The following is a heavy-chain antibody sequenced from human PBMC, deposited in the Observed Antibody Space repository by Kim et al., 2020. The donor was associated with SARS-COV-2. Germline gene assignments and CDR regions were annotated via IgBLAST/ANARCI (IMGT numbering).Heavy chain of an antibody. Sequence: GGSLRLSCAASGFTFSSYGMHWVRQAPGKGLEWVAVISYDGSNKYYADSVKGRFTISRDNSKNTLYLQMNSLRAEDTAVYYCAKGAPPSEKAAFDIWGQGTMVTVSS. D-gene: IGHD6-6*01. CDR1: GFTFSSYG. V-gene: IGHV3-30*18. J-gene: IGHJ3*02. CDR3: AKGAPPSEKAAFDI. CDR2: ISYDGSNK.